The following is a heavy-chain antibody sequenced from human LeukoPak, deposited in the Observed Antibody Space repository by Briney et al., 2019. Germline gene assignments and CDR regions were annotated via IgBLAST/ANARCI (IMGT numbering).Heavy chain of an antibody. CDR3: ARDPAPLWFGETHFDY. D-gene: IGHD3-10*01. Sequence: ASVKVSCKASGYTFTGYYMHWLRQAPGQGLEWMGWINPNSGGTNYAQKFQGRVTMTRDTSISTAYMELSRLRSDDTAVYYCARDPAPLWFGETHFDYWGQGTLVTVSS. CDR2: INPNSGGT. V-gene: IGHV1-2*02. CDR1: GYTFTGYY. J-gene: IGHJ4*02.